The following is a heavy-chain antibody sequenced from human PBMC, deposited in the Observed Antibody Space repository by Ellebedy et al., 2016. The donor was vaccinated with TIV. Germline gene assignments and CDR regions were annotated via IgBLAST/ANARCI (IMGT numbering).Heavy chain of an antibody. Sequence: GESLKISCTASGITFSTHNLHWVRHAPGKGLEWVAVIGHDGSNKYYAASFEGRFTISRDNSKNKLYLQMNSLRPDDTAVYYCARVGWDLVAASDVWGHGTMVTVSS. CDR3: ARVGWDLVAASDV. CDR2: IGHDGSNK. J-gene: IGHJ3*01. CDR1: GITFSTHN. D-gene: IGHD1-26*01. V-gene: IGHV3-33*01.